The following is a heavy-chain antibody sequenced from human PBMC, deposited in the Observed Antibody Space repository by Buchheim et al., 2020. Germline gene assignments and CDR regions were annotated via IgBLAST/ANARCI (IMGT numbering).Heavy chain of an antibody. V-gene: IGHV4-4*02. CDR2: IYHGGSS. CDR1: GGSISSSNW. J-gene: IGHJ5*02. CDR3: ASGRYIYGFMSGFDP. D-gene: IGHD5-18*01. Sequence: QVQLQESGPGLVKPSGTLSLTCAVSGGSISSSNWWIWVRQPPGKGLEWIGEIYHGGSSNYNRSLKSRVTISLDKPKNQFSLKLSSVTAADTAVYYSASGRYIYGFMSGFDPWGQGTL.